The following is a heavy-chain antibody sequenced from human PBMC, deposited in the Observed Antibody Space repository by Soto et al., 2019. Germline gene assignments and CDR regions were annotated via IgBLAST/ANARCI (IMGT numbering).Heavy chain of an antibody. CDR3: AYDDSSGTAGYYGMDV. V-gene: IGHV3-30-3*01. CDR2: ISYDGSNK. Sequence: QVQLVESGGGVVQPGRSLRLSCAASGFTFSSYAMHWVRQAPGKGLEWVAVISYDGSNKYYADSVKGRFTISRDNSKNTLYLQMNSLRAEDTAVYYGAYDDSSGTAGYYGMDVWGQGTTVTVSS. D-gene: IGHD3-22*01. J-gene: IGHJ6*02. CDR1: GFTFSSYA.